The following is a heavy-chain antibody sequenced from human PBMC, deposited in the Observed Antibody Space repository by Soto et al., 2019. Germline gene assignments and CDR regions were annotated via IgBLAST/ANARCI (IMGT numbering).Heavy chain of an antibody. J-gene: IGHJ6*03. CDR1: GYTFTSYG. CDR2: ISAYNGNT. V-gene: IGHV1-18*01. CDR3: AREDGRGGAYYYYMDV. Sequence: ASVKVSCKASGYTFTSYGISWVRQAPGQGLEWMGWISAYNGNTNYAQKLQGRVTMTTDTSTSTAYMELRSLRSDDTAVYYCAREDGRGGAYYYYMDVWGKGTTVTVSS. D-gene: IGHD2-15*01.